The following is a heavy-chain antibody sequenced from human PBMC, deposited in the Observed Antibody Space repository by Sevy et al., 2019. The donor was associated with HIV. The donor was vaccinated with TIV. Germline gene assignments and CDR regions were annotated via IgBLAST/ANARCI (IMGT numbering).Heavy chain of an antibody. D-gene: IGHD4-17*01. CDR1: GVTFSSYA. CDR3: ARDQHDYAGNIRTGWFDP. CDR2: ISYDGSNK. Sequence: GGSLRLSCAASGVTFSSYAMHWVRQAPGKGPEWVAVISYDGSNKYYADSVKGRFTISRDNSKKTVYLQMNSLRVEDTAVYYCARDQHDYAGNIRTGWFDPWGQGALVTVSS. J-gene: IGHJ5*02. V-gene: IGHV3-30-3*01.